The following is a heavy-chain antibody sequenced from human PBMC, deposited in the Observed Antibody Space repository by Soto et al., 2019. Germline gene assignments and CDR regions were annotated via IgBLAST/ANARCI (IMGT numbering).Heavy chain of an antibody. J-gene: IGHJ6*02. CDR2: IWYDGSNK. CDR3: ARGLVVAATLNYYYGMDV. Sequence: GGSLRLSCAASGFTFSSYGMHWVRQAPGKGLEWVAVIWYDGSNKYYADSVKGRFTISRDNSKNTLYLQMNSLRAEDTAVYYCARGLVVAATLNYYYGMDVWGQGTTVTVSS. D-gene: IGHD2-15*01. V-gene: IGHV3-33*01. CDR1: GFTFSSYG.